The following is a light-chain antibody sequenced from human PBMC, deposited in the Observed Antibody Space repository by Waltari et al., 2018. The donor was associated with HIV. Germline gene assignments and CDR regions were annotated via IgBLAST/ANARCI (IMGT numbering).Light chain of an antibody. CDR3: GSWDSSLNAVV. CDR1: SSKIGNNY. CDR2: DNN. J-gene: IGLJ2*01. V-gene: IGLV1-51*01. Sequence: QSVLTQPPSVSEVPGQKVTISCSGSSSKIGNNYVPWYQQLPGTAPKLLIYDNNKRPPWIPDRFSGSKSGTSATLGITGLQTGDEADYYCGSWDSSLNAVVFGGGTNLTVL.